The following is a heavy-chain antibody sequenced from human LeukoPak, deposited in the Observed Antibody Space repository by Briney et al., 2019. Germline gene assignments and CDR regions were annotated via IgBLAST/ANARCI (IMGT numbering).Heavy chain of an antibody. CDR2: IYYSGST. D-gene: IGHD3-16*02. Sequence: SETLSLTCTVSGGSISSYYWSWIRQPPGKGLERIGYIYYSGSTNYNPSLKSRVTISVDTSKNQFSLKLSSVTAADTAVYYCASSTYDYVWGSYLGPFDYWGQGTLVTVSS. CDR3: ASSTYDYVWGSYLGPFDY. CDR1: GGSISSYY. V-gene: IGHV4-59*01. J-gene: IGHJ4*02.